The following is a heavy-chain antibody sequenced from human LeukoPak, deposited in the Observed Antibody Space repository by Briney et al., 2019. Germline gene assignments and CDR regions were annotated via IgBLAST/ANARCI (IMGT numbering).Heavy chain of an antibody. D-gene: IGHD3-10*01. Sequence: GGSLRLSCGASSFTFSSYVMHWVRQAPGKGLEWVAVISFDGSHKYYADSVTGRFTISRDNSKNTLYLQMDSLRTDDTAMYYCARDFGITWAQYYFDYWGQGTLVTVSS. CDR1: SFTFSSYV. CDR2: ISFDGSHK. CDR3: ARDFGITWAQYYFDY. V-gene: IGHV3-30*03. J-gene: IGHJ4*02.